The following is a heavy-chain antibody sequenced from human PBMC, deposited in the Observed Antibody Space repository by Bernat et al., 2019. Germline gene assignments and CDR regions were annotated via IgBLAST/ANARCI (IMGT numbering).Heavy chain of an antibody. J-gene: IGHJ6*02. D-gene: IGHD1-26*01. CDR2: ISYTGGST. V-gene: IGHV3-23*04. CDR1: GFTFRSYA. Sequence: EVQLVEFGGGLVQPGESLRLSCAASGFTFRSYAMSWVHQAPGKGLEWVSTISYTGGSTYYADSVKGRFTISRDNSKNTLYLQMNSLRVEDTAVYYCAKGEGMDVWGQGTTVSVSS. CDR3: AKGEGMDV.